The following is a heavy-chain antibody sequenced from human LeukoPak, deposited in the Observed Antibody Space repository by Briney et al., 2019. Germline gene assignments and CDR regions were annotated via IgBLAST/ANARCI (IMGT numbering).Heavy chain of an antibody. V-gene: IGHV1-2*06. D-gene: IGHD5-18*01. CDR1: GYTFTDYN. CDR3: ARGRGHSYKYYFDY. Sequence: ASVKVSCKASGYTFTDYNMHWVRQAPGQGLEWMGRINPNSGGTKYAQKFQGRVTMTRDTSISTAYVELTRLRSDDTAVYYCARGRGHSYKYYFDYWGQGTLVTVSS. CDR2: INPNSGGT. J-gene: IGHJ4*02.